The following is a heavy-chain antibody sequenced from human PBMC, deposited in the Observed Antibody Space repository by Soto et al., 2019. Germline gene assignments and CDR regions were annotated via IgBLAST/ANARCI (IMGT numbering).Heavy chain of an antibody. Sequence: QVQLQQWGAGLLKPSETLSLTCAVYGGSFSGYYWSWIRQPPGKGLEWIGEINHSGSTNYNPSLKSLVTISVDTSENQFFLKLSSVTSADTAVYYCARVTGRYYYGMDVWGQGTTVPVSS. CDR3: ARVTGRYYYGMDV. CDR2: INHSGST. CDR1: GGSFSGYY. V-gene: IGHV4-34*01. J-gene: IGHJ6*02.